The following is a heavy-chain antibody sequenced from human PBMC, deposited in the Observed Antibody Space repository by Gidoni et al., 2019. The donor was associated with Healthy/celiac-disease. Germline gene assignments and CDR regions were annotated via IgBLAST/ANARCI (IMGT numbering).Heavy chain of an antibody. CDR2: ISYDGSNK. CDR1: GFTFSSYA. V-gene: IGHV3-30*01. CDR3: AREGSHCSGGSCSPFFDY. J-gene: IGHJ4*02. D-gene: IGHD2-15*01. Sequence: QVQLVESGGGVVQPGRSLRLSCAASGFTFSSYAMHWVRQAPGKGLEWVAVISYDGSNKYYADSVKGRFPISRDNSKNTLYLQMNSLRAEDTAVYYCAREGSHCSGGSCSPFFDYWGQGTLVTVSS.